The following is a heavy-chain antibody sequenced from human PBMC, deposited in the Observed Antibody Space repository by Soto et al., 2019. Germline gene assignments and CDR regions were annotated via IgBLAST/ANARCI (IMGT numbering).Heavy chain of an antibody. CDR2: IYYSGST. CDR3: ARVYIQLERTDAFDI. Sequence: PTETLYLTCTVSVVSISSGDYYCSWIRQPPGKGLEWIGYIYYSGSTYYNPSLKSRVTISVDTSKNQFSLKLSSVTAADTAVYYCARVYIQLERTDAFDIWCQAIMVTLSS. CDR1: VVSISSGDYY. J-gene: IGHJ3*02. V-gene: IGHV4-30-4*01. D-gene: IGHD1-1*01.